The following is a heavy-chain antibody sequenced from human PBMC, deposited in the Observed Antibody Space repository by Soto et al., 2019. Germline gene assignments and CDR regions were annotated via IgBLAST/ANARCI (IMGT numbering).Heavy chain of an antibody. J-gene: IGHJ4*02. Sequence: SETLSLTCTVSGGSISTGDYYWSWIRQPTGKGLEWIGYIYYSGSTYYNPSLKSRVTISVDTSKNQFSLKLSSVTAADTAVYYCARARKYCSSTSCYYFDDWGQGTLVTVSS. D-gene: IGHD2-2*01. CDR2: IYYSGST. CDR3: ARARKYCSSTSCYYFDD. V-gene: IGHV4-30-4*01. CDR1: GGSISTGDYY.